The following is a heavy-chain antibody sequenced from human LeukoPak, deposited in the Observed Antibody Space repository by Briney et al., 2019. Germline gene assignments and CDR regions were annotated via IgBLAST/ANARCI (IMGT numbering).Heavy chain of an antibody. V-gene: IGHV3-48*02. CDR2: ISSSSSTI. D-gene: IGHD3-22*01. CDR3: ARDSAYYYDSSGTYYFDY. CDR1: GFTFSSYS. Sequence: GGSLRLSCAASGFTFSSYSMNWVRQAPGKGLEWVSYISSSSSTIYYADSVKGRFTISRDNAKNSLYLQMNSLRDEDTAVHYCARDSAYYYDSSGTYYFDYWGQGTLVAVSS. J-gene: IGHJ4*02.